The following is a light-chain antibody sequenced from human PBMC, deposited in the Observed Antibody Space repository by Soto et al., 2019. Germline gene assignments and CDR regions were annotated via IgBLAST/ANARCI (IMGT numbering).Light chain of an antibody. Sequence: QSALTQPASVSGSPGQSITITCTGTSSDVGSYNLVSWYQQYPGKAPKLMIYEGSKRPSGVSNRFSGSKSGNTASLTISGLQAEDEADYNCCSYAGRSTWAFGGGTKLTVL. CDR3: CSYAGRSTWA. CDR1: SSDVGSYNL. V-gene: IGLV2-23*01. CDR2: EGS. J-gene: IGLJ3*02.